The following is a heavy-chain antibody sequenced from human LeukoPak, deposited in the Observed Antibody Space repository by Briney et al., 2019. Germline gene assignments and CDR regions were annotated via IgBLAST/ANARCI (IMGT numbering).Heavy chain of an antibody. CDR2: INPNSGGT. Sequence: ASVKVSCKASGYTFTSYGISWVRQAPGQGLEWMGWINPNSGGTNYAQKFQGRVTMTRDTSISTAYMELSRLRSDDTAVYYCASTTVALYYYYYMDVWGKGTTVTVSS. CDR1: GYTFTSYG. D-gene: IGHD4-23*01. J-gene: IGHJ6*03. CDR3: ASTTVALYYYYYMDV. V-gene: IGHV1-2*02.